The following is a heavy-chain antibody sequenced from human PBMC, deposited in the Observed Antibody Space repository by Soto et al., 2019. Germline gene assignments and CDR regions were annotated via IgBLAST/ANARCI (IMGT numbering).Heavy chain of an antibody. CDR1: GYTFTNYG. J-gene: IGHJ4*02. CDR2: ISAYNGNT. CDR3: ARDPHRDGYALVFDY. Sequence: QVQLVQSGAAVKKPGASVKVSCKASGYTFTNYGISWVRQAPGQGIEWMGWISAYNGNTNYAQRLQARVTMTTDTSTSTAYMERRSLRSDDTAVYYWARDPHRDGYALVFDYWGRGTLVTVSS. V-gene: IGHV1-18*01. D-gene: IGHD5-12*01.